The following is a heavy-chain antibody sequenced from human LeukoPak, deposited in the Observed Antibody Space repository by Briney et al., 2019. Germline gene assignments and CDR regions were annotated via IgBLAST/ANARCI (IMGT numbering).Heavy chain of an antibody. CDR2: INDSGTI. J-gene: IGHJ6*03. D-gene: IGHD1-7*01. Sequence: SETLSLTCAVYGGSFSHYYWSWIRQSPEMGLEWIGEINDSGTINYNPSLMSRVTISLDKSKNQFSLRLSSATAADTAVYYCARRWNYGRNYYIDVWGKGATVSVSS. V-gene: IGHV4-34*01. CDR1: GGSFSHYY. CDR3: ARRWNYGRNYYIDV.